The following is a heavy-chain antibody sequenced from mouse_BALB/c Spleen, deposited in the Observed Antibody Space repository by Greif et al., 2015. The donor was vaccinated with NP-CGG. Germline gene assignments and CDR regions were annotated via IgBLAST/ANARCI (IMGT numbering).Heavy chain of an antibody. CDR2: IYPGDGDT. J-gene: IGHJ4*01. D-gene: IGHD2-4*01. CDR3: ARYDYDYYAMDY. CDR1: GYAFSSYW. Sequence: QVQLKESGAELVRPGSSVKISCKASGYAFSSYWMNWVKQRPGQGLEWIGQIYPGDGDTNYNGKFKGKATLTADKSSSTAYMQLSSLTSEDPAVYFCARYDYDYYAMDYWGQGTSVTVSS. V-gene: IGHV1-80*01.